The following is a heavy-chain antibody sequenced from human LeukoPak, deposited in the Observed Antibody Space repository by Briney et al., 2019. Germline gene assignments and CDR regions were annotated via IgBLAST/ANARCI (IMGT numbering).Heavy chain of an antibody. CDR2: IYYSGGT. CDR3: ARLPAALNWFDP. V-gene: IGHV4-39*01. D-gene: IGHD2-2*01. Sequence: SETLSLTCTVSGGSISSSSYYWGWIRQPPGKGLEWIGTIYYSGGTYYNASLKSRVTISVDTSKNQFSLKLSSVSAADTAVYYCARLPAALNWFDPWGQGTLVTVSS. J-gene: IGHJ5*02. CDR1: GGSISSSSYY.